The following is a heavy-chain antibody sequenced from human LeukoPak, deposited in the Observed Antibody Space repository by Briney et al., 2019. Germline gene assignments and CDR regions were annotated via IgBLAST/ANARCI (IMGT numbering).Heavy chain of an antibody. CDR3: ARQSGWYYFDY. V-gene: IGHV4-4*02. Sequence: SETLSLTCAVSGGSVTSTNWWTWVRQPPGKGLEWIGEVHLDGRTNYNPSLTGRLTLSVDLYENHISLKLTSVTAADTAVYYCARQSGWYYFDYWGQGTLVTVSS. D-gene: IGHD6-19*01. J-gene: IGHJ4*02. CDR2: VHLDGRT. CDR1: GGSVTSTNW.